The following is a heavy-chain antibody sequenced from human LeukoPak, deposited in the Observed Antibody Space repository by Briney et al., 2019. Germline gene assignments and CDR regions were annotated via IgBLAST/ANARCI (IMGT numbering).Heavy chain of an antibody. CDR1: GGSFSGYY. Sequence: PSETLFLTCAVYGGSFSGYYWSWLRQPPGEGLEWIGEINHSGSTNYNPSLKSRVTISVDTSKNQFSLKVSSVTAADTAVYYCARRSYCSGGSCSLSIYYYYYMDVWGKGTTVTVSS. D-gene: IGHD2-15*01. CDR3: ARRSYCSGGSCSLSIYYYYYMDV. V-gene: IGHV4-34*01. J-gene: IGHJ6*03. CDR2: INHSGST.